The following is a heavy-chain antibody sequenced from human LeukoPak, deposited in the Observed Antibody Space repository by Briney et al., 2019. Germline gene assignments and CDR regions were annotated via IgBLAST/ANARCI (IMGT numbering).Heavy chain of an antibody. Sequence: GGSLRLSCAASGFTFSSCAMTWVRQAPGKGLQWVSDISGNGYSTYYADSLKGRFTISRDNSKNTLYLQMNSLRAEDMAVYYCATNSSSWYIDQWGQGTLVTVSS. CDR3: ATNSSSWYIDQ. V-gene: IGHV3-23*01. CDR1: GFTFSSCA. J-gene: IGHJ4*02. CDR2: ISGNGYST. D-gene: IGHD6-13*01.